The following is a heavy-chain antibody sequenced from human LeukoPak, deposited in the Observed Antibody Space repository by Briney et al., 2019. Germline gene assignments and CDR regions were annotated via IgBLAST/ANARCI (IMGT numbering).Heavy chain of an antibody. CDR3: ARGGLWFGEFGSGDYYYMDV. D-gene: IGHD3-10*01. J-gene: IGHJ6*03. V-gene: IGHV3-21*01. CDR2: ISSSSSYI. CDR1: GFTFSSYS. Sequence: GGSLRLSCAASGFTFSSYSMNWVRQAPGKGLEWVSSISSSSSYIYYADSVKGRFTISRENEKNSLYMQMNRQRAEDTAVYYCARGGLWFGEFGSGDYYYMDVWGKGTTVTVSS.